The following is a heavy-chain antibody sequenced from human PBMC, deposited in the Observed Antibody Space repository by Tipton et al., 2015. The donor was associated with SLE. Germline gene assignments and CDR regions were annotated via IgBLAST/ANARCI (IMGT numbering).Heavy chain of an antibody. J-gene: IGHJ3*02. V-gene: IGHV4-39*07. CDR3: AREGGYSSSSDAFYI. CDR1: GGSISSSSYY. D-gene: IGHD6-6*01. Sequence: TLSLTCTVSGGSISSSSYYWGWIRQPPGKGLEWIGSIYYSGSTYYNPSLKSRVTISVDTSKNQSSLKLSSVTAAATAVYYCAREGGYSSSSDAFYIWGPGTMVTVSS. CDR2: IYYSGST.